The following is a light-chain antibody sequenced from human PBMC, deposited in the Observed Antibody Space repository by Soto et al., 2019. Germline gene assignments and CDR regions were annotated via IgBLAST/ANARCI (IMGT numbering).Light chain of an antibody. J-gene: IGLJ1*01. CDR1: SSDVGGYNY. Sequence: QSVLTQPASVSGSPGHSITISCTGTSSDVGGYNYVSWYQQHPGTAPKLMIYDVTTRPSGVSDRFSGSKSGNAASLTISGLQAEDEADYYCCSYTSSYTRVFGTGTKVTVL. CDR3: CSYTSSYTRV. V-gene: IGLV2-14*01. CDR2: DVT.